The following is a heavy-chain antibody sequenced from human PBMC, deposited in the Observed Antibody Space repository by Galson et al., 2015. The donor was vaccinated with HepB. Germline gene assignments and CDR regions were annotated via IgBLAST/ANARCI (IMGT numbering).Heavy chain of an antibody. CDR3: ARGRGIFGVVPQGTNASDI. V-gene: IGHV1-69*06. CDR1: GGTFSSYA. J-gene: IGHJ3*02. Sequence: QSGAEVKKPGESLRVSCKASGGTFSSYAISWVRQAPGQGLEWMGGIIPIFGTANYAQKFQGRVTITADKSTSTAYMELSSLRSEDTAVYYCARGRGIFGVVPQGTNASDIWGPGTMVTVSS. CDR2: IIPIFGTA. D-gene: IGHD3-3*01.